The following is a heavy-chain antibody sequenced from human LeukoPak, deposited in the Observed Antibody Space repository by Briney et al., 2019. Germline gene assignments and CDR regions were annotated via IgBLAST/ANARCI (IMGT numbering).Heavy chain of an antibody. V-gene: IGHV4-31*03. J-gene: IGHJ3*02. CDR1: GGSISNDGYY. CDR3: ARWGPDAFDI. Sequence: PSETLSLTCTVSGGSISNDGYYWSWIRQHPGKGLEWIGYIYYSGITYFNPSLKSRVTISVHTSNNQFSLMLSSVTAADTAVYYCARWGPDAFDIWGQGTMVTVSS. CDR2: IYYSGIT. D-gene: IGHD1-26*01.